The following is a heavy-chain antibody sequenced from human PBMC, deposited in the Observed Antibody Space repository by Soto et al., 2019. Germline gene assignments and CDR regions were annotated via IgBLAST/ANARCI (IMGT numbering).Heavy chain of an antibody. D-gene: IGHD2-21*02. J-gene: IGHJ6*02. CDR1: GFNFNNFG. CDR2: IRTSSSCI. V-gene: IGHV3-21*01. CDR3: ARDRAPFCGGDCGLVDV. Sequence: PGGSLRLSCAASGFNFNNFGMNWFRQTPGKGLEWVSSIRTSSSCIYYADSVKGRFTISRDNAKKSLYLEMSSLRVEDTAVYYCARDRAPFCGGDCGLVDVWGQGTSVTVSS.